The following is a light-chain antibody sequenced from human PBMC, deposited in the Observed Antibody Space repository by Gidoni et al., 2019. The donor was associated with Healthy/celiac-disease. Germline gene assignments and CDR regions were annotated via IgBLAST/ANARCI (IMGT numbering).Light chain of an antibody. J-gene: IGKJ2*04. CDR3: MQALKTPMCS. V-gene: IGKV2-28*01. CDR1: QSLPHSNGYNY. Sequence: DIVMTQSPLSLPVTIGEPASISCRSSQSLPHSNGYNYLDWYLQKPGQSPKLLIYLGSNRASGVPDRFSGSGSGTDFTLKISRVEAEDVGVYYCMQALKTPMCSFGQGTKLEIK. CDR2: LGS.